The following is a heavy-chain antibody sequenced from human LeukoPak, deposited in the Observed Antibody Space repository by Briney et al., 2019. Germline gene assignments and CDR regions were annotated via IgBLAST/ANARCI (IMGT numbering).Heavy chain of an antibody. J-gene: IGHJ5*02. CDR3: ARGHCSSTSCDRTESFDP. V-gene: IGHV4-4*07. CDR1: GGSISSYY. Sequence: PSETLSLTCTVSGGSISSYYWSWIRQPAGKGLEWIGRIYTSGSTNYNPSLKSRVTMSVDTSKNQFSLKLSSVTAADTAVYYCARGHCSSTSCDRTESFDPWGQGTLVTVSS. CDR2: IYTSGST. D-gene: IGHD2-2*01.